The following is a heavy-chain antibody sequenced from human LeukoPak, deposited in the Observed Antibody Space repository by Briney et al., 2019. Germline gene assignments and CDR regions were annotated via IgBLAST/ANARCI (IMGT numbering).Heavy chain of an antibody. Sequence: GGSLRLSCADSGFTFSSYWMSWVRQAPGKGLEWVANINQDGSEKHYVDSVKGRFTISRDNAKNSLYLQMNSLRAEDTAVYYCAREGGYSSGWYYFDYWGQGTLVTVSS. CDR3: AREGGYSSGWYYFDY. J-gene: IGHJ4*02. D-gene: IGHD6-19*01. CDR1: GFTFSSYW. V-gene: IGHV3-7*01. CDR2: INQDGSEK.